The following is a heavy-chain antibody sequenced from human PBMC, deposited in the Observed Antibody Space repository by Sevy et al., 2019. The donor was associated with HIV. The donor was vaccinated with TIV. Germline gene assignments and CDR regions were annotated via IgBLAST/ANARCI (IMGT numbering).Heavy chain of an antibody. J-gene: IGHJ4*02. Sequence: GGSLRLSCSASGFTFSSYTMIWVRQAPGRGLEWVSASGGTGSYIYYADSVKDRFTISRDNAKNLLYLQMNSMRAEDTAVYYCARDHGYCSGGSCYSGGYWGQGTLVTVSS. CDR2: SGGTGSYI. D-gene: IGHD2-15*01. CDR3: ARDHGYCSGGSCYSGGY. CDR1: GFTFSSYT. V-gene: IGHV3-21*06.